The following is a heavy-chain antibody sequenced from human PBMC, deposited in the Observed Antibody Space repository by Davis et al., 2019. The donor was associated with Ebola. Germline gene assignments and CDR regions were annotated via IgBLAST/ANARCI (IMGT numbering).Heavy chain of an antibody. CDR1: GFTFSSYW. J-gene: IGHJ5*02. CDR3: ARDLSTVTTLWFDP. D-gene: IGHD4-17*01. V-gene: IGHV3-7*03. Sequence: GESLKISCAASGFTFSSYWMSWVRQAPGKGLEWVANIKQDGSEKYYVDSVKGRFTISRDNAKNSLYLQMNSLRAEDTAVHYCARDLSTVTTLWFDPWGQGTLVTVSS. CDR2: IKQDGSEK.